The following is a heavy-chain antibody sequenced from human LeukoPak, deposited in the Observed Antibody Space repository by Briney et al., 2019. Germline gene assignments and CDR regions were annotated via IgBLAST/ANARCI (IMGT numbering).Heavy chain of an antibody. J-gene: IGHJ4*02. CDR1: GFTLSSHW. CDR2: IKQDGSEK. Sequence: GGSLRLSCAASGFTLSSHWMSWVRQTPGKALEWVANIKQDGSEKYYVDSVKGRFTISRDNAKNSLYLQMNSLRVEDTAVYYCASRPSDVYYYGVFDFWGQGALVTVSS. V-gene: IGHV3-7*01. CDR3: ASRPSDVYYYGVFDF. D-gene: IGHD3-22*01.